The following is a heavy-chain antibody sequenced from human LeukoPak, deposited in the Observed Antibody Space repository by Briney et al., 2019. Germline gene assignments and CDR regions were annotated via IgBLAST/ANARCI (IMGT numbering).Heavy chain of an antibody. Sequence: ASVKVSCKASGYTFTSYGISWVRQAPGQGLEWMGGFDPEDGETIYAQKFQGRVTMTEDTSTDTAYMELSSLRSEDTAVYYCATGELGMGLDYWGQGTLVTVSS. J-gene: IGHJ4*02. CDR1: GYTFTSYG. CDR3: ATGELGMGLDY. CDR2: FDPEDGET. D-gene: IGHD7-27*01. V-gene: IGHV1-24*01.